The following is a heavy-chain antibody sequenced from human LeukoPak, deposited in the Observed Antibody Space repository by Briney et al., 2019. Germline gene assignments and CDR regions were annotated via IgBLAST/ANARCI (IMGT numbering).Heavy chain of an antibody. D-gene: IGHD2-8*02. J-gene: IGHJ4*02. V-gene: IGHV3-30*02. CDR2: IAHHGNNK. Sequence: GGPLRLSCGASGFTFSSSAMHWVRQGPGKGPEWVAYIAHHGNNKYYADSVKGRFTISRDNSKGSLYLQMNSLRADDTAVYYCAKDGSWSCTDWGQGTLVRVSS. CDR1: GFTFSSSA. CDR3: AKDGSWSCTD.